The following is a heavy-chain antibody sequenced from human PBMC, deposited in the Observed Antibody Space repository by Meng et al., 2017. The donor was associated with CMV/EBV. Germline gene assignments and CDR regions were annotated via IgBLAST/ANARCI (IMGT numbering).Heavy chain of an antibody. CDR3: ARVLGYCSSTSCENWFDP. J-gene: IGHJ5*02. D-gene: IGHD2-2*01. Sequence: ASVKVSCKASGYTFTGYYMHWVRQAPGQGLEWMGWINPNSGGTNYAQKFQGRVTMTRDTSISTAYMELSRLRSDDTAVYYCARVLGYCSSTSCENWFDPWGQGTLVTVSS. V-gene: IGHV1-2*02. CDR1: GYTFTGYY. CDR2: INPNSGGT.